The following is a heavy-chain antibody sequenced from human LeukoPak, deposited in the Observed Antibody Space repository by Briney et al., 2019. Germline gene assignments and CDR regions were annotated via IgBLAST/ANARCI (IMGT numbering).Heavy chain of an antibody. CDR1: GFTVSGNY. J-gene: IGHJ4*02. V-gene: IGHV3-66*02. CDR3: AGRRVLGASFDY. CDR2: IYSSDNT. D-gene: IGHD4/OR15-4a*01. Sequence: PGGSLRLSCAASGFTVSGNYMSWVRQAPGKGLEWVSVIYSSDNTYYIDSVKGRFTISRDNSKNTLYLQMNSLRAEDTAVYYCAGRRVLGASFDYWGQGTLVTVSS.